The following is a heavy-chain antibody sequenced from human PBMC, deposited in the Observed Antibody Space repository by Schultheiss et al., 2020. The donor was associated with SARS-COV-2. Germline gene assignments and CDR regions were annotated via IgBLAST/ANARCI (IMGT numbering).Heavy chain of an antibody. CDR1: GGSFSGYY. D-gene: IGHD3-22*01. CDR2: IYYSGST. J-gene: IGHJ4*02. CDR3: ARHAVGGYYSRYFDY. V-gene: IGHV4-34*09. Sequence: SQTLSLTCAVYGGSFSGYYWSWIRQPPGKGLEWIGYIYYSGSTYYNPSLKSLVTISVDTSKNQFSLKLSSVTAADTAVYYCARHAVGGYYSRYFDYWGQGTLVTVSS.